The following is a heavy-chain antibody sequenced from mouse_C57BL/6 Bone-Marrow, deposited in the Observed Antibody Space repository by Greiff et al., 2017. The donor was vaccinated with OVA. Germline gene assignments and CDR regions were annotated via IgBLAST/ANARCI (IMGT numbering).Heavy chain of an antibody. CDR1: GYTFTSYD. CDR3: ARGDGYYDWYFDV. J-gene: IGHJ1*03. CDR2: IYPRDGST. D-gene: IGHD2-3*01. Sequence: QVQLQQSGPELVKPGASVKLSCKASGYTFTSYDINWVKQRPGQGLEWIGWIYPRDGSTKYNEKFQGKATLTVVTSSSTSYMELHSLTSEDSAVYFWARGDGYYDWYFDVWGTGTTVTVSS. V-gene: IGHV1-85*01.